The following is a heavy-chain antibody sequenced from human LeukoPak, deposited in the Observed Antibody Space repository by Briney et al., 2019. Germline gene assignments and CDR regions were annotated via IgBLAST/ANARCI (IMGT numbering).Heavy chain of an antibody. D-gene: IGHD6-19*01. J-gene: IGHJ5*02. V-gene: IGHV4-34*01. Sequence: SETLSLTCTVHGGSFSGYYWNWIRRPPGKGLEWIGEINQSGGTNYNPSLKGRVTIFVDTAKSQISLNLSSVTAADTAVYYCARAGEWLMRGWFDPWGPGTLVTVSS. CDR2: INQSGGT. CDR1: GGSFSGYY. CDR3: ARAGEWLMRGWFDP.